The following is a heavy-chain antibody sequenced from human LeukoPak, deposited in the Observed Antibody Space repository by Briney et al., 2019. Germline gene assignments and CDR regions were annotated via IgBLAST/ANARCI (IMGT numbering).Heavy chain of an antibody. CDR2: ISSGTT. D-gene: IGHD6-13*01. J-gene: IGHJ4*02. CDR1: GFTFSTYA. CDR3: ANAYSPSWNGFDY. V-gene: IGHV3-23*01. Sequence: GGSLRLSCAASGFTFSTYAMSWVRQAPGKGLEWVSGISSGTTYYADSVEGRFTISRDNSKNTLYLQMNSLRAEDTAVYYCANAYSPSWNGFDYWGQGTLVTVSS.